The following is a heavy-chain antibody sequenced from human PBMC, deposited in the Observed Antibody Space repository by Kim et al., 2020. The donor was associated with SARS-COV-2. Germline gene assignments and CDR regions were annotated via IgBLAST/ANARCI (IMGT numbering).Heavy chain of an antibody. CDR1: GFTFTRYA. D-gene: IGHD3-16*01. J-gene: IGHJ6*01. Sequence: GGSLRLSCAASGFTFTRYAMTWVRQAPGKGLEWVSSITGGSETTYYADSVKGRCIISIHNSRNALYLQMNSLKAEDRAVYYCSNVGGFTPASFPAMD. V-gene: IGHV3-23*01. CDR2: ITGGSETT. CDR3: SNVGGFTPASFPAMD.